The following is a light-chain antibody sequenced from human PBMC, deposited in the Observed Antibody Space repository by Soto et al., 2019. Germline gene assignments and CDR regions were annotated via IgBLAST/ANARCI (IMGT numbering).Light chain of an antibody. V-gene: IGKV3-15*01. CDR3: QRYNDWPRT. CDR2: NAF. J-gene: IGKJ4*01. Sequence: EIVMTQSPATLSVSPGEGVTLSCRASQGVGITLAWYQQKPGQTPRLLIYNAFTRATGIPARFSSSGSGTEFTLTIYSLQSEDSAVYYCQRYNDWPRTFGGGTKVEVK. CDR1: QGVGIT.